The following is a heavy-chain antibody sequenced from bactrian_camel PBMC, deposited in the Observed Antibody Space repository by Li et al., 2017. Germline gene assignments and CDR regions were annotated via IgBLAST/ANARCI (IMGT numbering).Heavy chain of an antibody. CDR2: INSGGGDT. J-gene: IGHJ6*01. Sequence: VQLVESGGGSVQPGGSVRLSCAASGFTFSSYAMSWVRQAPGKGLEWVSQINSGGGDTYYANSVKGRFTISQDNSKKVFYLHMDRLQPEDTAMYHCAIFPAPPVAAYNCHAAWRGGYGQKVTWGQGTQVTVS. CDR1: GFTFSSYA. D-gene: IGHD2*01. V-gene: IGHV3S40*01. CDR3: AIFPAPPVAAYNCHAAWRGGYGQKVT.